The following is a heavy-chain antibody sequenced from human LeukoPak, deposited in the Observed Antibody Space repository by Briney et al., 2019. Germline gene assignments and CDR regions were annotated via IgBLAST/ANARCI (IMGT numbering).Heavy chain of an antibody. D-gene: IGHD4-17*01. CDR3: ARVSGDYSFDY. Sequence: GGSLRLSCAASGFTFSSYGIHWVRLAPGKGLEWVAVISDDGTRKYYADSVQGRFTISRDNSRNTLYLQMNSLRAEDTAVYYCARVSGDYSFDYWGQGTLVTVSS. CDR2: ISDDGTRK. J-gene: IGHJ4*02. CDR1: GFTFSSYG. V-gene: IGHV3-30*03.